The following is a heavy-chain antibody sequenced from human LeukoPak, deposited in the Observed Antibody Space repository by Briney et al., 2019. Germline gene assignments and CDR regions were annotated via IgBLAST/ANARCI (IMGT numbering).Heavy chain of an antibody. D-gene: IGHD2-8*02. CDR2: ISGSGDRT. CDR1: GFTFSNYG. CDR3: TKDLRNIRTLVDLQMI. V-gene: IGHV3-23*01. Sequence: GGSLRLSCIASGFTFSNYGMSWVRQAPGKGLEWVSIISGSGDRTLHADSVKGRFTVSRDNSKNTVYLQMNSLRAEDTAVYYCTKDLRNIRTLVDLQMIWGQGTLVIVSS. J-gene: IGHJ3*02.